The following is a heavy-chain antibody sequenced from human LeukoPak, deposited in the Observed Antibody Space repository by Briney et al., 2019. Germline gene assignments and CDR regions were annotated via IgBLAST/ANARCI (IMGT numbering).Heavy chain of an antibody. D-gene: IGHD3-10*01. CDR1: GFTVSSNY. CDR3: AKKQAPMVRAWYFDY. J-gene: IGHJ4*02. CDR2: IYSGGST. V-gene: IGHV3-53*05. Sequence: PGGSLRLSCAASGFTVSSNYMSWVRQAPGKGLEWVSVIYSGGSTYYADSVKGRFTISRDNSKNTLYLQMNSLRAEDTAVYYCAKKQAPMVRAWYFDYWGQGTLVTVSS.